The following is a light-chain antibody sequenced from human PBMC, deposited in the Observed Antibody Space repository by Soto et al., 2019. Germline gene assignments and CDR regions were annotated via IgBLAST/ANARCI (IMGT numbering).Light chain of an antibody. J-gene: IGKJ4*02. Sequence: DIQIAQSPSSLSSSFGDIVTITFRASQNIGTFLTWFQQRPGTGPKVLIYAASTLSSGVASRFSGSGSGTDFTLTISNLQPEDFATYFCQQSYSRFLTFGGGTKV. CDR1: QNIGTF. V-gene: IGKV1-39*01. CDR2: AAS. CDR3: QQSYSRFLT.